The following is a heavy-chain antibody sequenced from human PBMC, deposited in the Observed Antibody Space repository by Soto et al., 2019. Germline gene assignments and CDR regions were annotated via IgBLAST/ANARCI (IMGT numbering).Heavy chain of an antibody. D-gene: IGHD6-19*01. J-gene: IGHJ4*02. CDR1: GYTFTTYP. CDR2: ISTHNGNT. V-gene: IGHV1-18*01. CDR3: AREGSGWDFDL. Sequence: ASVKVSCKASGYTFTTYPITWVRQAPGHGLEWMGWISTHNGNTNYAQGLQDRVSMTTDTSTSTAYLELRSLRSDDTAVYFCAREGSGWDFDLWGQGTPVTVSS.